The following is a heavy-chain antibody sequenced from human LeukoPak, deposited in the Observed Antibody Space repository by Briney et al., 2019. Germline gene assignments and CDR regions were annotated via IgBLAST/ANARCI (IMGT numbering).Heavy chain of an antibody. CDR3: ARDRELGY. D-gene: IGHD3-10*01. J-gene: IGHJ4*02. Sequence: ASETLSLTCSVSGDSISIYYWSWIRQPPGKGLEWIGYIYNSGSTNYNPSLKSRVTISVDTSKNQFSLKLTSVTAADTAVYYCARDRELGYWGQGTLVTVSS. CDR1: GDSISIYY. V-gene: IGHV4-59*01. CDR2: IYNSGST.